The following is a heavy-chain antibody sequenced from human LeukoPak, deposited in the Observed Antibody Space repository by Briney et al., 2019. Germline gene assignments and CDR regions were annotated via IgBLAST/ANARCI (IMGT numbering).Heavy chain of an antibody. CDR1: GASISSHY. V-gene: IGHV4-59*11. CDR2: TSGSI. J-gene: IGHJ6*03. Sequence: SETLSLACAVSGASISSHYWSWIRQPPGKGLEWIGYTSGSISDNPSLKSRVAVSVDPSQNQVSLSLTSVTAADTAVYYCARVLAIFGLDTTDFYMDVWGKGTTVTVSS. D-gene: IGHD3/OR15-3a*01. CDR3: ARVLAIFGLDTTDFYMDV.